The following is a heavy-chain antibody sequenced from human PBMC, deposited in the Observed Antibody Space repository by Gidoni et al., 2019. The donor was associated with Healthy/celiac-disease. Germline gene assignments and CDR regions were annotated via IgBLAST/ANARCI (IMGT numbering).Heavy chain of an antibody. Sequence: QVQLVQSGAEVKKPGSSVKVSCKASGGTFSSYAISWVRQAPGQGLEWMGGIIPIFGTANYAQKFQGRVTITADESTSTAYMELSSLRSEDTAVYYCASRSDTAMVSRMATIPPGAFDIWGQGTMVTVSS. V-gene: IGHV1-69*01. D-gene: IGHD5-18*01. CDR1: GGTFSSYA. CDR3: ASRSDTAMVSRMATIPPGAFDI. CDR2: IIPIFGTA. J-gene: IGHJ3*02.